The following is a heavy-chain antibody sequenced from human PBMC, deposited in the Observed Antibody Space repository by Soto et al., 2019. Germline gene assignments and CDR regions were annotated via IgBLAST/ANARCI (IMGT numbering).Heavy chain of an antibody. J-gene: IGHJ4*02. CDR3: ARDRRVIPDADMDY. V-gene: IGHV3-30*03. CDR2: IYSDGSHQ. CDR1: GFTFSMYG. D-gene: IGHD2-21*01. Sequence: QVHLVESGGGVVQPGSSLRLSCEASGFTFSMYGMHWVRQAPGKGLEWVGVIYSDGSHQYYGDSVKGRFTIAGDNSNKMVYLQMTGLRLDDSALYYCARDRRVIPDADMDYWGQGVLVSVSS.